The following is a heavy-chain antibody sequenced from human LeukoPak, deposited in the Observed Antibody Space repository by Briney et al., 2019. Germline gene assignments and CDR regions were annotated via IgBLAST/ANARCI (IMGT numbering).Heavy chain of an antibody. CDR3: ARISYYYDSSGLLDY. CDR1: GYTFTSYG. D-gene: IGHD3-22*01. J-gene: IGHJ4*02. CDR2: ISAYNGNT. Sequence: GASVKVSCKASGYTFTSYGIGWVRQAPGQGLEWMGWISAYNGNTNYAQKLQGRVTMTTDTSTSTAYMELRSRRSDDTAVYYCARISYYYDSSGLLDYWGQGTLVTVSS. V-gene: IGHV1-18*01.